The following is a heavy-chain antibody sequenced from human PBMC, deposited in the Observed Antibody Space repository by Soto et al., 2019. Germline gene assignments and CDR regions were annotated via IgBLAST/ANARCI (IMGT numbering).Heavy chain of an antibody. CDR2: ISYDGSNK. CDR3: ARGPEDILTGFDY. D-gene: IGHD3-9*01. Sequence: QVQLVESGGGVVQPGRSLRLSCAASGFTFSSYAMHWVRQAPGKGLEWVAVISYDGSNKYYADSVKGLFTISRDNSKNTLYLQMNSLRAEDTAVYYCARGPEDILTGFDYWGQGTLVTVSS. V-gene: IGHV3-30-3*01. J-gene: IGHJ4*02. CDR1: GFTFSSYA.